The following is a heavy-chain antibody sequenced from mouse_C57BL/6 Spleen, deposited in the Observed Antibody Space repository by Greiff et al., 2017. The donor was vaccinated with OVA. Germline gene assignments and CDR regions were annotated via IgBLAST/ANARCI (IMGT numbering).Heavy chain of an antibody. D-gene: IGHD3-2*02. V-gene: IGHV1-55*01. J-gene: IGHJ2*01. CDR3: ARGELRLPYYFDY. CDR1: GYTFTSYW. CDR2: IYPGSGST. Sequence: QVQLKQPGAELVKPGASVKMSCKASGYTFTSYWITWVKQRPGQGLEWIGDIYPGSGSTNYNEKFKSKATLTVDTSSSTAYMQLSSLTSEDSAVYYCARGELRLPYYFDYWGQGTTLTVSS.